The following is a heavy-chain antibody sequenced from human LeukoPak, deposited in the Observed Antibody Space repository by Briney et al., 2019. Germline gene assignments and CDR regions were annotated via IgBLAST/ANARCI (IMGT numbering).Heavy chain of an antibody. CDR1: GFTFSDYY. V-gene: IGHV3-23*01. CDR2: ISGSGGST. J-gene: IGHJ4*02. Sequence: PGGSLRLSCAASGFTFSDYYMSWIRQAPGKGLEWVSAISGSGGSTYYADSVKGRFTISRDNSKNTLYLQMNSLRAEDTAVYYCAGLPRGVSDYWGQGTLVTVSS. CDR3: AGLPRGVSDY. D-gene: IGHD3-10*01.